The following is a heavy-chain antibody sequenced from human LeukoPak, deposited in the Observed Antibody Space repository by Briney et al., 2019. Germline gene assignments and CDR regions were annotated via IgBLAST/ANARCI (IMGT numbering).Heavy chain of an antibody. CDR1: GFTFSSYA. Sequence: GGSPRLSCTASGFTFSSYALSWVRQAPGKGLEWVSSISESGDTPYYADSVKGLFTISRDNSKNTLYLQMSSLRAEDTAVYYCAQLLDDNPIRWYFGLWGRGTLVAVSS. J-gene: IGHJ2*01. CDR2: ISESGDTP. D-gene: IGHD1-14*01. V-gene: IGHV3-23*01. CDR3: AQLLDDNPIRWYFGL.